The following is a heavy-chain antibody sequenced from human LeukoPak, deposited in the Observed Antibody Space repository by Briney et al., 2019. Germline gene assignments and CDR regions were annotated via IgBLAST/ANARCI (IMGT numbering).Heavy chain of an antibody. D-gene: IGHD6-25*01. CDR1: GFTFSSYG. V-gene: IGHV3-30*02. CDR3: AKQGRIAASKAYVDDAFDI. J-gene: IGHJ3*02. Sequence: PGGSLRLSCAASGFTFSSYGMDWVRQAPGKGLEWVAFIRYDGCNKYYADSVKGRFPISRDNSKNTLCLQMNSLRAGETVVYYCAKQGRIAASKAYVDDAFDIWGQGTMVTVSS. CDR2: IRYDGCNK.